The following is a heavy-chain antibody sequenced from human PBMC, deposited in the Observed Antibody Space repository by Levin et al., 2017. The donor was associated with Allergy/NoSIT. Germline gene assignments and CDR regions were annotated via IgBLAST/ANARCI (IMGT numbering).Heavy chain of an antibody. CDR1: GGSISSGDSY. J-gene: IGHJ6*03. D-gene: IGHD5-18*01. Sequence: LRLSCSVSGGSISSGDSYWSWIRQHPGKGLEWIGYIYFTGISYYNPSLKSRLTISMNTSENQFSLRLSSVTAADTAVYYCARGPEKGDRYGSYYYYMDVWGKGTTVTVSS. CDR2: IYFTGIS. V-gene: IGHV4-31*03. CDR3: ARGPEKGDRYGSYYYYMDV.